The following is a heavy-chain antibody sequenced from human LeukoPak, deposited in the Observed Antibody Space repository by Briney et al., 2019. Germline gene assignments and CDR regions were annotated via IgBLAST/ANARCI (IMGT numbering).Heavy chain of an antibody. CDR2: ISGSGGST. J-gene: IGHJ6*02. Sequence: PGGPLRLSCAASGFTFSSYAMSWVRQAPGKGLEWVSAISGSGGSTYYADSVKGRFTISRDNSKNTLYLQMNSLRAEDTAVYYCAIRSGWYYGMDVWGQGTTVTVSS. V-gene: IGHV3-23*01. CDR1: GFTFSSYA. CDR3: AIRSGWYYGMDV. D-gene: IGHD6-19*01.